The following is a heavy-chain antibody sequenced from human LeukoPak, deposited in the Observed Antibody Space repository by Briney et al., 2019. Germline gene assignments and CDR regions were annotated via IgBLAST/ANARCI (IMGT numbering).Heavy chain of an antibody. CDR3: ARNAYYYDSSGYYFRRDAFDI. CDR1: GGTFSSYA. J-gene: IGHJ3*02. V-gene: IGHV1-46*01. CDR2: INPSGGST. D-gene: IGHD3-22*01. Sequence: ASVKVSCKASGGTFSSYAISWVRQAPGQGLEWMGIINPSGGSTSYAQKFQGRVTMTRDTSTSTVYMELSSLRSEDTAVYYCARNAYYYDSSGYYFRRDAFDIWGQGTMVTVSS.